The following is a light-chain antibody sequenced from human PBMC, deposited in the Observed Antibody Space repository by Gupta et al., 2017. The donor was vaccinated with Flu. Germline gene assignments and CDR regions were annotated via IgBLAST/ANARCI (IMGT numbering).Light chain of an antibody. CDR2: GAS. J-gene: IGKJ1*01. Sequence: EIVMTQSPATLSVSPGERATLSCRASQSVSSNLAWYQQKPGQAPRLLIYGASHRATGIPARFSGSGYGTEFTLTSSSRQSEDCAVYYWQQYNNWWTFGQGTKVEIK. V-gene: IGKV3-15*01. CDR1: QSVSSN. CDR3: QQYNNWWT.